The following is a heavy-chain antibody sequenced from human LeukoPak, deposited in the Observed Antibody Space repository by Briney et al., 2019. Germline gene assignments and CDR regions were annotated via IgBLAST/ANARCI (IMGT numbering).Heavy chain of an antibody. Sequence: GASVKVSCKASGYTFTSYGISWVRQAPGQGLEWMGWISAYNGNTNYAQKLQGRVTMTTDTSTSTAYMELRSLRSDDTAVYYCARDRPDRYNWRYFDYWGQGTLVTVSS. CDR2: ISAYNGNT. CDR1: GYTFTSYG. D-gene: IGHD1-20*01. J-gene: IGHJ4*02. V-gene: IGHV1-18*01. CDR3: ARDRPDRYNWRYFDY.